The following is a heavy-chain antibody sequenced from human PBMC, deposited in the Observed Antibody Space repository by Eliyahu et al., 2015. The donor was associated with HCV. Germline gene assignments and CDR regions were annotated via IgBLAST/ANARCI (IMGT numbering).Heavy chain of an antibody. CDR3: ARDCSGGSCYSGHGMDV. Sequence: EVQLXESGGGLIQPGGSLRLSCAASGFTVXXNYMSWVRQAPGKGLEWVSVIYSGGSTYYADSVKGRFTISRDNSKNTLYLQMNSLRAEDTAVYYCARDCSGGSCYSGHGMDVWGQGTTVTVSS. CDR1: GFTVXXNY. J-gene: IGHJ6*02. V-gene: IGHV3-53*01. D-gene: IGHD2-15*01. CDR2: IYSGGST.